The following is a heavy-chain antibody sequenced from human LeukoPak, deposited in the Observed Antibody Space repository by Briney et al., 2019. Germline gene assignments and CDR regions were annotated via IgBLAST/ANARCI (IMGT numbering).Heavy chain of an antibody. J-gene: IGHJ4*02. CDR1: GFTFSGCG. CDR3: TRQAVGATLDY. V-gene: IGHV3-33*01. Sequence: GGSLRLSCAASGFTFSGCGMHWVRQAPGKGLEWVAFIWYDGRDKYYADSVKGQFTISRDNSKNTLYLQMNSLKTEDTAVYYCTRQAVGATLDYWGQGTLVTVSS. D-gene: IGHD1-26*01. CDR2: IWYDGRDK.